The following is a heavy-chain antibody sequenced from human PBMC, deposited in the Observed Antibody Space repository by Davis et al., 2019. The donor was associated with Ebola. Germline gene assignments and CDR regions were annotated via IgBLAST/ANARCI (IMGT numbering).Heavy chain of an antibody. CDR2: INPNSGGT. CDR3: ARGSSFPGYSSSWPTFDY. D-gene: IGHD6-13*01. V-gene: IGHV1-2*02. J-gene: IGHJ4*02. Sequence: ASVKVSCKASGYTFTGYYMHWVRQAPGQGLEWMGWINPNSGGTNYAQKFQGRVTMTRDTSISTAYMELSRLRSDDTAVYYCARGSSFPGYSSSWPTFDYWGQGTLVTVSS. CDR1: GYTFTGYY.